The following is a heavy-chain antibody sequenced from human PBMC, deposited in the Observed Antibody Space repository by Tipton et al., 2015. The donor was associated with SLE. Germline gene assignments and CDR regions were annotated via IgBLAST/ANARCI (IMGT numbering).Heavy chain of an antibody. J-gene: IGHJ4*02. Sequence: TLSLTCAVYGGSFSGYYWSWIRQPPGKGLEWIGEINHSGSTNYNPSLKSRVTISVDTSKNQFSLKLSSVTAADTAVYYCARFHCSGGSCYFKSEYYFDYWGQGTLVTVSS. CDR3: ARFHCSGGSCYFKSEYYFDY. CDR2: INHSGST. V-gene: IGHV4-34*01. CDR1: GGSFSGYY. D-gene: IGHD2-15*01.